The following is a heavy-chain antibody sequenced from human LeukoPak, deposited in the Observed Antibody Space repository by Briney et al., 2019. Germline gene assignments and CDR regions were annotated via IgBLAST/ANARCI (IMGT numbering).Heavy chain of an antibody. D-gene: IGHD6-19*01. V-gene: IGHV3-13*01. CDR1: GFTFSSYD. CDR3: ARGPRGVATTIAVARYYYYYYYMDV. CDR2: IGTAGDT. J-gene: IGHJ6*03. Sequence: GGSLRLSCAASGFTFSSYDMHWVRQATGKGLEWVSAIGTAGDTYYPGSVKGRFTISRENAKNSLYLQMNSLRAGDTAVYYCARGPRGVATTIAVARYYYYYYYMDVWGKGTTVTVSS.